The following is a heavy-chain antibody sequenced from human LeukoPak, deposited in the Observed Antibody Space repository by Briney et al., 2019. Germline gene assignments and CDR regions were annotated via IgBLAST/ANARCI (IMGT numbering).Heavy chain of an antibody. CDR2: ISSSGSTI. J-gene: IGHJ4*02. CDR3: ARAKSSSWYSPDY. CDR1: GFTFSDYY. V-gene: IGHV3-11*04. D-gene: IGHD6-13*01. Sequence: PGGSLRLSCAASGFTFSDYYMSWIRQAPGKGLEWGSYISSSGSTIYYADSVQGRVTISRENAKNSLYLQMNSLRAEDTAVYSCARAKSSSWYSPDYWGQGTLVTVSS.